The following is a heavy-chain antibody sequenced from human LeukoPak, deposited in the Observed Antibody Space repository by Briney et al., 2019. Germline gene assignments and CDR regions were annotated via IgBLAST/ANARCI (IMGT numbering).Heavy chain of an antibody. J-gene: IGHJ4*02. Sequence: GGSLRLSCVASGLSVSSNYMSWVRQAPGKGLEWVSVIYRDGSSYYAESVKGRFTISRNNSKNTLYIQMNSLRAEDTAVYYCARSFYDILIGYYQYFAYWGQGTLVTVSS. V-gene: IGHV3-66*01. CDR3: ARSFYDILIGYYQYFAY. CDR2: IYRDGSS. CDR1: GLSVSSNY. D-gene: IGHD3-9*01.